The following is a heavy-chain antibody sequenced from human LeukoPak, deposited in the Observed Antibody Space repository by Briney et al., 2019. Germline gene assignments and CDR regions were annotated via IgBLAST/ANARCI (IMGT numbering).Heavy chain of an antibody. CDR3: AREGYSSGWWGSAANVYFDY. J-gene: IGHJ4*02. CDR1: GFTFSSYG. Sequence: PGGSLRLSCAASGFTFSSYGMHRVRQAPGKGLEWVAFIRYDGSNKYYADSVKGRFTISRDNSKNTLYLQMNSLRAEDTAVYYCAREGYSSGWWGSAANVYFDYWGQGTLVTVSS. CDR2: IRYDGSNK. D-gene: IGHD6-19*01. V-gene: IGHV3-30*02.